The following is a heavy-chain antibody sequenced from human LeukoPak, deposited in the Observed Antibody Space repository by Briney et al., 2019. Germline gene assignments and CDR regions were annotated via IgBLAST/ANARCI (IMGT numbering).Heavy chain of an antibody. V-gene: IGHV4-59*12. CDR1: GGSISSYY. CDR2: IYYSGST. D-gene: IGHD3-22*01. J-gene: IGHJ4*02. Sequence: SETLSLTCTVSGGSISSYYWSWIRQPPGKGLEWIGYIYYSGSTNYNPPLKSRVTISVDTSKNQFSLKLSSVTAADTAVYYCAREDYGSSGYNDYWGQGTLVTVSS. CDR3: AREDYGSSGYNDY.